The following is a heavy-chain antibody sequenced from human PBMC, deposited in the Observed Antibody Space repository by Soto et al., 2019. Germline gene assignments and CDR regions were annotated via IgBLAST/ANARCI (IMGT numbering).Heavy chain of an antibody. CDR3: ARVYYDFWSGYYSDWFDP. J-gene: IGHJ5*02. D-gene: IGHD3-3*01. Sequence: PSVKVSCKASGYTFTSYGISWVRQAPGQGLEWMGWISAYNGNTNYAQKLQGRVTMTTDTSTSTAYMELRSLRSDDTAVYYCARVYYDFWSGYYSDWFDPWGQGTLVTVSS. CDR2: ISAYNGNT. V-gene: IGHV1-18*01. CDR1: GYTFTSYG.